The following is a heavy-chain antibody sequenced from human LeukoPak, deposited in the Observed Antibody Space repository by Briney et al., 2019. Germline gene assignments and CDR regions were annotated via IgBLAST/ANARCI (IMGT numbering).Heavy chain of an antibody. V-gene: IGHV1-69*04. D-gene: IGHD3-22*01. CDR2: IIPVLGIT. J-gene: IGHJ5*02. CDR3: AMTSHYYDSSGYLATGA. CDR1: GVTSPPSHA. Sequence: GASVKVSCKASGVTSPPSHAISWVRQAPGQGLEWMGRIIPVLGITNYAQKFQGRVTITADKSTSTAYMELSSLRSEDTAVYYCAMTSHYYDSSGYLATGAWGQGTLVTVSS.